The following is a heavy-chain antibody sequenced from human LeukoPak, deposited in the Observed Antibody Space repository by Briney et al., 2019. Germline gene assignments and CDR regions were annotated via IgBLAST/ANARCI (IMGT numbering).Heavy chain of an antibody. CDR2: INPNTGGT. CDR1: GYTFSGYY. CDR3: ARPLRVTMIRGAAFRASSDFDP. V-gene: IGHV1-2*02. Sequence: ASVKVSCKASGYTFSGYYIHWVRQAPGQGLEWMGWINPNTGGTKYAQRFQDRVTMTRDTSISTAYLEVSRLRYDDTAVYYCARPLRVTMIRGAAFRASSDFDPWGQGTLVTVSS. J-gene: IGHJ5*02. D-gene: IGHD3-10*01.